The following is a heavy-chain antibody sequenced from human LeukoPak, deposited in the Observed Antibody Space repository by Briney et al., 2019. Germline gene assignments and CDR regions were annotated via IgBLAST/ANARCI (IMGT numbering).Heavy chain of an antibody. CDR3: AELGITMIGGV. Sequence: GGSLRLSCAASGFSFSSYTMNWVRQTPGKGLEWLAYITSTSKTIYYADSVKGRFTISRDNAKNSLYLQMNSLRAEDTAVYYCAELGITMIGGVWGKGTTVTISS. V-gene: IGHV3-48*04. D-gene: IGHD3-10*02. CDR1: GFSFSSYT. CDR2: ITSTSKTI. J-gene: IGHJ6*04.